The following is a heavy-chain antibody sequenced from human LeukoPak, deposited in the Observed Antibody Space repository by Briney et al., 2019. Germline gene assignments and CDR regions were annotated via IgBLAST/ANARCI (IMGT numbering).Heavy chain of an antibody. CDR1: GYSISSGYY. CDR2: IYHSGST. V-gene: IGHV4-38-2*02. J-gene: IGHJ4*02. Sequence: SETLSLTCTVSGYSISSGYYWGWIRQPPGKGLEWIGRIYHSGSTYYNPSLKSRVTISVDTSKNQFSLKLSSVTAVDTAVYYCARVTLSDYVSNPYFDYWGQGTLVTVSS. D-gene: IGHD3-16*01. CDR3: ARVTLSDYVSNPYFDY.